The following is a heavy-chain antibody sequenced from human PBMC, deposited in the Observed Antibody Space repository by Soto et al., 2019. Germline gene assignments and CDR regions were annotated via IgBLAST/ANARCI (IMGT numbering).Heavy chain of an antibody. V-gene: IGHV4-39*02. CDR1: GESISGTIYY. D-gene: IGHD6-13*01. CDR3: ARPGGSGWFYFDS. J-gene: IGHJ4*02. Sequence: PSETLSLTCIVSGESISGTIYYWGWIRQPPGKGLEWIGSIYYSGSTYYNPSLKSRATISVDTSKNHFSLKLTSVTAADTAVYYCARPGGSGWFYFDSWGQGSQVTVSS. CDR2: IYYSGST.